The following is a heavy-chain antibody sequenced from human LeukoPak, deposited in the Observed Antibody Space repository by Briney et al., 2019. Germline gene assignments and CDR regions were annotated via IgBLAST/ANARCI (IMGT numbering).Heavy chain of an antibody. Sequence: GGSLRLSCAASGFTFSSYAMSWVRQAPGKGLEWVSAISGSGGSTYYADSVKGRFTISRDNSKNTLYLQMNSLRAEDTAVYYCAKNSASPYYDFWSGYFFYWDQGTLVTVSS. CDR1: GFTFSSYA. CDR2: ISGSGGST. D-gene: IGHD3-3*01. CDR3: AKNSASPYYDFWSGYFFY. V-gene: IGHV3-23*01. J-gene: IGHJ4*02.